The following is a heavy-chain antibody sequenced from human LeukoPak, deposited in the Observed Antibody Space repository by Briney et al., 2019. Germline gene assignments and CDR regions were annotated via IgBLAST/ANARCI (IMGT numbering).Heavy chain of an antibody. Sequence: GGSLRLSCAASGFTVSSNYMSWVRQAPGKGLEWVSVIYSGGSTYYADSVKGRFTISGDNSKNTLYLQMNSLRAEDTAVYYCARAGGTIFGVVIPFDYWGQGTLVTVSP. V-gene: IGHV3-66*02. CDR1: GFTVSSNY. D-gene: IGHD3-3*01. CDR2: IYSGGST. CDR3: ARAGGTIFGVVIPFDY. J-gene: IGHJ4*02.